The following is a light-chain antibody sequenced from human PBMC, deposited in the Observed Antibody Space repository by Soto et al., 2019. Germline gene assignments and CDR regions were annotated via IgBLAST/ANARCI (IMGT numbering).Light chain of an antibody. CDR3: MQTLESRT. Sequence: DIVMTQSPLSLTVTPGDPASISCMSSRNLLKANGYTYFHWFLQKPGQSPQLLIYLGYNRAPGVPDRFSGTGSGTDFTLKISRVEAEDVGVYYCMQTLESRTFGQGTKVDIK. V-gene: IGKV2-28*01. CDR1: RNLLKANGYTY. CDR2: LGY. J-gene: IGKJ1*01.